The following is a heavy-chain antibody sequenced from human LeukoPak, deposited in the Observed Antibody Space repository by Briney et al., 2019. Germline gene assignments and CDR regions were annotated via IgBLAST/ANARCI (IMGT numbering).Heavy chain of an antibody. J-gene: IGHJ4*02. CDR2: ISWNGGGM. Sequence: GGSLRLSCAASGFTFDAYAMHWVRQAPGKGLEWVSGISWNGGGMGYAVSVKGRFAISRDNAKNSLYLQMNSLRDEDTALYYCAKDITGGRSSPYFDSWGQGTLVTVSS. CDR1: GFTFDAYA. CDR3: AKDITGGRSSPYFDS. D-gene: IGHD6-6*01. V-gene: IGHV3-9*01.